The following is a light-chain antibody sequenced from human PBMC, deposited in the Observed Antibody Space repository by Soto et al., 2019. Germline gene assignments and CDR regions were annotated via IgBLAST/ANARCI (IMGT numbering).Light chain of an antibody. CDR3: QQYNNWPPIT. CDR1: QSVSTS. J-gene: IGKJ5*01. Sequence: EIVMTHSPATLSVSSRERATISCSASQSVSTSLAGYQQKPGQAPRLLIYGASTRATGIPARFSGSGSGTEFTLTISILQSEDFAVYYCQQYNNWPPITFGQGTRLEIK. V-gene: IGKV3-15*01. CDR2: GAS.